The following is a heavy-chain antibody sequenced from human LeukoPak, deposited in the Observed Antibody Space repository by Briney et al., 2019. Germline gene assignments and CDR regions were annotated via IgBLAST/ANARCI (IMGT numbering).Heavy chain of an antibody. CDR2: ISYDGSNK. CDR1: GFTFSSYA. CDR3: ARAHGAGDYVRHYYYYYMDV. D-gene: IGHD4-17*01. J-gene: IGHJ6*03. V-gene: IGHV3-30-3*01. Sequence: GGSLRLSCAASGFTFSSYAMHWVRQAPGKGLEWVAVISYDGSNKYYADSVKGRFTISRDNSKNTLYLQMNSLRAEDTAVYYCARAHGAGDYVRHYYYYYMDVWGKGTTVTVSS.